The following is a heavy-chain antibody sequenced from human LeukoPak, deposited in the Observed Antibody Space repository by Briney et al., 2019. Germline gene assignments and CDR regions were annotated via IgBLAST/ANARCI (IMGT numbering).Heavy chain of an antibody. CDR3: ARVARGKYQLLTESDYYYYYYMDV. Sequence: GASVKVSCKASGYTFTSYDINWVRQATGQGLEWMGWMNPNSGNTGYAQKFQGRVTMTRNTSISTAYMELSSLRAEDTAVYYCARVARGKYQLLTESDYYYYYYMDVWGKGTTVTVSS. CDR1: GYTFTSYD. V-gene: IGHV1-8*01. J-gene: IGHJ6*03. D-gene: IGHD2-2*01. CDR2: MNPNSGNT.